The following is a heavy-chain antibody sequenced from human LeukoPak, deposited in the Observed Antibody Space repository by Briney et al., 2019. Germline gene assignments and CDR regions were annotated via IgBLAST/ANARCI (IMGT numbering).Heavy chain of an antibody. V-gene: IGHV4-38-2*02. D-gene: IGHD3-22*01. J-gene: IGHJ4*02. CDR2: IYYSGST. CDR1: GYSISSAYY. CDR3: ARAGRIRTYYYDSSGYFFDY. Sequence: SETLSLTCSVSGYSISSAYYWGWIRQPPGKGLEWIGRIYYSGSTYYNPSLKSRVTISVDTSKNQFSLKLSSVTAADTAVYYCARAGRIRTYYYDSSGYFFDYWGQGTLVTVSS.